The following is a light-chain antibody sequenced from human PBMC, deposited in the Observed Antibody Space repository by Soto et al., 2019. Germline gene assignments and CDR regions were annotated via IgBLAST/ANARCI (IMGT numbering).Light chain of an antibody. V-gene: IGLV1-47*01. J-gene: IGLJ1*01. CDR1: TSRSGSNY. Sequence: HSVLPQPHSASGTPLQRVTISCSTSTSRSGSNYVYWYQQLPGTAPKLLIYRNDQRPSGVPDRFSGSKSGTSASLAISGLRSEDEADYFCAKWDDRLTLYVFGTGTKLPVL. CDR3: AKWDDRLTLYV. CDR2: RND.